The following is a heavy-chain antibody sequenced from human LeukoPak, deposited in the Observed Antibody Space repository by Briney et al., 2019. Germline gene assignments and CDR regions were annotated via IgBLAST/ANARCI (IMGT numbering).Heavy chain of an antibody. V-gene: IGHV1-69*05. CDR3: ARCMGECQLVSWFDP. CDR2: IIPIFGTT. J-gene: IGHJ5*02. Sequence: ASVKLSCKASGGTFSSYPISWVRQAPGQGLEWMGGIIPIFGTTNYAQKFQGRVTIITDESTTTTYMELSSLRSEDTAVYYCARCMGECQLVSWFDPWGQGTLVTVSS. D-gene: IGHD3-16*01. CDR1: GGTFSSYP.